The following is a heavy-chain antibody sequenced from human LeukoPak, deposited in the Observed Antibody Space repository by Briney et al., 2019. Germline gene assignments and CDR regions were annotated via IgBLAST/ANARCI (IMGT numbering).Heavy chain of an antibody. J-gene: IGHJ4*02. V-gene: IGHV3-23*01. Sequence: GGPLRLSCAASGFTFSSYAMSWVRQAPGKGLEWVSAISGSGGSTYYADSVKGRFTISRDNSKNTLYLQMNSLRAEDTAVYYCAKDRKSDVLLWFGEPDAYYYFDYWGQGTLVTVSS. CDR1: GFTFSSYA. CDR2: ISGSGGST. CDR3: AKDRKSDVLLWFGEPDAYYYFDY. D-gene: IGHD3-10*01.